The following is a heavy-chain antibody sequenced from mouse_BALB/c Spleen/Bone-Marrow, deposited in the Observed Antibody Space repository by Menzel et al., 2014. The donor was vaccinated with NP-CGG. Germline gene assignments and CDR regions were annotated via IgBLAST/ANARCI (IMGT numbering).Heavy chain of an antibody. Sequence: LEQSGGDLVQPGGSRKLSCAAYGYTFSSFGMHWVRQAPEKGLEWVAYINSGSSTIYYGDTVMGRFTISRDNPKNTLFLQVHSLRSDDTASFYCVRSGIMCGFFVFLGQGTTPTISS. J-gene: IGHJ2*01. CDR3: VRSGIMCGFFVF. CDR1: GYTFSSFG. CDR2: INSGSSTI. V-gene: IGHV5-17*02. D-gene: IGHD1-1*01.